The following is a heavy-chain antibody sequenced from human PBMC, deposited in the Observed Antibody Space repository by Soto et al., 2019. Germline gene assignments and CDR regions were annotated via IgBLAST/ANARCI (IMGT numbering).Heavy chain of an antibody. CDR3: AKKGYYPSGKINLFDS. J-gene: IGHJ4*02. CDR2: IYRGST. Sequence: KASETLSLTCAVSGYSITSDYYWGWSRQPPGKGLEWIGSIYRGSTYYNPSLKSRVTISVDTSKNQFSLRLTSVTAADTAMYYCAKKGYYPSGKINLFDSWGQGTLVTVSS. V-gene: IGHV4-38-2*01. CDR1: GYSITSDYY. D-gene: IGHD3-10*01.